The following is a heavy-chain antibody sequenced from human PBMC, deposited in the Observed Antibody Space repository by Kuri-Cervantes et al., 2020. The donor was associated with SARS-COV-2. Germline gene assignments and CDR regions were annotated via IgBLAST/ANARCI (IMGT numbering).Heavy chain of an antibody. CDR3: ARDEYYYYGMDV. CDR1: GGSFSGYY. CDR2: INHSGST. Sequence: SETLSLTCAVYGGSFSGYYWSWIRQPPGKGLEWIGEINHSGSTNYNPSLKSRVTISVDTSKSQFSLKLSSVTAADTAVYYCARDEYYYYGMDVWGQGTTVTVSS. V-gene: IGHV4-34*01. J-gene: IGHJ6*02.